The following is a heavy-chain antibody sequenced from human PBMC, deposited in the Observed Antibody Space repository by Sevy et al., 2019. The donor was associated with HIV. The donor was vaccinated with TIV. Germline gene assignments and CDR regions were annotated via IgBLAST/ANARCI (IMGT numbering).Heavy chain of an antibody. CDR3: AKDLEQSDAFDI. Sequence: VGSLRLSCAASGFTFSSYAMSWVRQAPGKGLEWVSAIGGSGGSTYYADSVKGRFTISRDNSKNTLYLQMNSLRAEDTAVYYCAKDLEQSDAFDIWGQGTMVTVSS. J-gene: IGHJ3*02. D-gene: IGHD6-19*01. CDR2: IGGSGGST. V-gene: IGHV3-23*01. CDR1: GFTFSSYA.